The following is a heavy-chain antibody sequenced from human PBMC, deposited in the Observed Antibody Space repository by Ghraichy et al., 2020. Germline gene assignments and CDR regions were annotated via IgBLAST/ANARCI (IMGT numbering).Heavy chain of an antibody. J-gene: IGHJ6*02. CDR2: INHSGSS. CDR1: GGSFSDYY. CDR3: ARATIGDGMDV. D-gene: IGHD3-16*01. Sequence: LETLSLTCAVYGGSFSDYYWTWIRQPPGKGLEWIGEINHSGSSQYNPSLKSRVTISVNTSKKQFSLKLTSVTAADTALYYCARATIGDGMDVWGQGTTVTVSS. V-gene: IGHV4-34*01.